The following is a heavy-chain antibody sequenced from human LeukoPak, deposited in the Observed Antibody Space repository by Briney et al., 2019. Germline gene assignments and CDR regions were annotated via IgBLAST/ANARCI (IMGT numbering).Heavy chain of an antibody. V-gene: IGHV3-53*01. CDR1: GFSVTNNY. J-gene: IGHJ3*02. D-gene: IGHD4-23*01. CDR2: FYVGGAT. Sequence: GGSLRLSCAVSGFSVTNNYMSWVRQAPGKGLEWVSVFYVGGATYYADSVKGRFTISRDNSKNTLYLLINSLRAEDTAVYYCAKDGTTVVRGLFNRWGPGTMVTVSS. CDR3: AKDGTTVVRGLFNR.